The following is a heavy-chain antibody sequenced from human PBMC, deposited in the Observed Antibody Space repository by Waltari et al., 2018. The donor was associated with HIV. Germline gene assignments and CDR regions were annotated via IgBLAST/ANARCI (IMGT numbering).Heavy chain of an antibody. J-gene: IGHJ4*02. CDR1: GFTFSSYW. V-gene: IGHV3-7*01. D-gene: IGHD6-13*01. CDR2: IKQDGREI. CDR3: ARRGGRSSPLGY. Sequence: EVQLVESGGGLVQPGGSLRLSCAASGFTFSSYWMSWVRQAPGKGVGWVAKIKQDGREIYYGDSLKGRCTISRDNAKNSLYLQMNSLRAEDTAVYFCARRGGRSSPLGYWGQGTLVTVSS.